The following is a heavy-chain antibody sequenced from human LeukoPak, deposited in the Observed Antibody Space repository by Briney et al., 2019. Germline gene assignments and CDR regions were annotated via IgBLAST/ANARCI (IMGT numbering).Heavy chain of an antibody. CDR3: ATAVIVAVFGDAFDI. Sequence: ASVKVSCKASGYTFTGYYMHWVRQAPGQGLEWVGWINPNSGGTHYAQKFQDRVTMTRDTSISTAYMELSRLRSDDTAVFYCATAVIVAVFGDAFDIWGQGTLVTVSS. V-gene: IGHV1-2*02. D-gene: IGHD6-13*01. CDR2: INPNSGGT. CDR1: GYTFTGYY. J-gene: IGHJ3*02.